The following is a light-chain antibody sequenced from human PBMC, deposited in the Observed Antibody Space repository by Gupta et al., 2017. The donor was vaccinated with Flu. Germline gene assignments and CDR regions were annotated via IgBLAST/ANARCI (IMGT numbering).Light chain of an antibody. CDR3: AAGDDSLNGRV. Sequence: QSVLTQPPSASGTPGQRVTISCSGSKSNIGTNTVNWYQQLPGTAPKLLIYNNNDRPSGVPDRFSGSKSGTSASLAISGLQAEDEADYYCAAGDDSLNGRVFGGGTKLTVL. J-gene: IGLJ3*02. CDR2: NNN. CDR1: KSNIGTNT. V-gene: IGLV1-44*01.